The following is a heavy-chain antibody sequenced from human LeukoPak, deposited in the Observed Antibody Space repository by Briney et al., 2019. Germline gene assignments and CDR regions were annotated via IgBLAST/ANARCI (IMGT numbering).Heavy chain of an antibody. D-gene: IGHD6-25*01. J-gene: IGHJ5*02. CDR2: INSDGSST. Sequence: GGSLRLSCAASGFTLSSYWMHWVRQAPGKGRVWVSRINSDGSSTGYADSVKGRFTISRDNAKNTLYLQMNSLRAEDTAVYYCARGSVTAGFDPWGQGTLVTVSS. V-gene: IGHV3-74*01. CDR1: GFTLSSYW. CDR3: ARGSVTAGFDP.